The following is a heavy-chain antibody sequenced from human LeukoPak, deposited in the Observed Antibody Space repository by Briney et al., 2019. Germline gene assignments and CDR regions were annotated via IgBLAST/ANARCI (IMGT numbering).Heavy chain of an antibody. CDR1: GFPFTDFS. V-gene: IGHV3-48*04. CDR2: ISSSSSII. CDR3: AKDLGRYRNNFFDY. D-gene: IGHD1-26*01. Sequence: GGFLRLSCAASGFPFTDFSMDWVRQAPGKGLEWVAYISSSSSIIFYADSVKGRFTISRDDSKNTLYLQMNSLRADDTAVYYCAKDLGRYRNNFFDYWGQGNLVTVSS. J-gene: IGHJ4*02.